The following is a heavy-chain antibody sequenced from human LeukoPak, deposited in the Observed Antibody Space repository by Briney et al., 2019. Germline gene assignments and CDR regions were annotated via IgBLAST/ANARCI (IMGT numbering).Heavy chain of an antibody. J-gene: IGHJ4*02. CDR3: ARDFSWSVDY. V-gene: IGHV1-46*02. CDR2: IKHSGGST. Sequence: GASVKVSCTASGDILNNYHIHWVRQAPGQGLEWRGIIKHSGGSTTYAQKFQGRLIMTRATSTGTVNMELSSLTSEDTAVYYCARDFSWSVDYWGQGALVTVSS. D-gene: IGHD6-13*01. CDR1: GDILNNYH.